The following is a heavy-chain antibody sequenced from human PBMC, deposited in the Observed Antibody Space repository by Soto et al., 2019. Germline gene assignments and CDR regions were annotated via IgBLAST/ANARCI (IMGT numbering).Heavy chain of an antibody. D-gene: IGHD2-21*02. CDR3: ARVLYCGGDCYSALPTNWFDP. Sequence: ATLSLTCPFSGLSISRYYWSLLRPPPGKGLEWIGYISSSGSTHYNPSLKSRVTISVDTSKNQFSLKLSSVTAADTAVYYCARVLYCGGDCYSALPTNWFDPWGQGTLVTVSS. J-gene: IGHJ5*02. CDR2: ISSSGST. CDR1: GLSISRYY. V-gene: IGHV4-59*07.